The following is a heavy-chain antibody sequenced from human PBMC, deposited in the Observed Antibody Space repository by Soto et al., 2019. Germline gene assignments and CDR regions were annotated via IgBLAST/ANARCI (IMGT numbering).Heavy chain of an antibody. CDR3: ARGRIVVVPAARHNWFDP. V-gene: IGHV4-34*01. D-gene: IGHD2-2*01. CDR1: GGSFSGYY. CDR2: INYSGST. Sequence: QVQLQQWGAGLLKPSETLSLTCAVYGGSFSGYYWSWIRQPPGKGLEWIGEINYSGSTNYNPSLKSRGTISVATSKNQFSLKLSSVTAADTAVYYCARGRIVVVPAARHNWFDPWGQGTLVTVSS. J-gene: IGHJ5*02.